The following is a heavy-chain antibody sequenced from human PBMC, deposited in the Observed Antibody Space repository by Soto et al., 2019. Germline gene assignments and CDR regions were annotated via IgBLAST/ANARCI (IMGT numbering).Heavy chain of an antibody. V-gene: IGHV1-69*06. J-gene: IGHJ6*02. CDR3: ARNYDILTDGLDQYYYYGMDV. CDR1: GGTFSSYA. CDR2: IIPIFGTA. D-gene: IGHD3-9*01. Sequence: SVKVSCKASGGTFSSYASSWVRQAPGQGLEWMGGIIPIFGTANYAQKFQGRVTITADKSTSTAYMELSSLRSEDTAVYYCARNYDILTDGLDQYYYYGMDVWGQGTTVTVS.